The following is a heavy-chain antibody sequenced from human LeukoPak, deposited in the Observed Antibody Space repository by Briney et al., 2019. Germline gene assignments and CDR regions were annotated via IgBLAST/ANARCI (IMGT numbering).Heavy chain of an antibody. V-gene: IGHV1-18*01. J-gene: IGHJ4*02. CDR2: ISGSNGNT. D-gene: IGHD1-26*01. CDR1: GYTFTSYG. CDR3: ARGFLWELLGGNFDYFDY. Sequence: GASVKVSCKASGYTFTSYGISWVRQAPGQGLEWMGWISGSNGNTNYAQKLQGRVTMTTDTSTSTAYMELRSLRSDDTAVYYCARGFLWELLGGNFDYFDYWGQGTLVTVSS.